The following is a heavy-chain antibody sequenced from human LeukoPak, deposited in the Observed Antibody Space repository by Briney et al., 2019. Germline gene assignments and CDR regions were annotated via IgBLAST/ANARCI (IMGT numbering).Heavy chain of an antibody. V-gene: IGHV3-74*01. CDR2: INTDGSYS. Sequence: GESLGLSCAASGFTFSYFWMHWFRQTPGKGLVWVSCINTDGSYSTYADSVKGRFTISRDNVRNTLYLQMNSLRAEDSAVYYCAREDYDILTGYYDAGDNWFDPWGQGTLVTVSS. D-gene: IGHD3-9*01. CDR1: GFTFSYFW. CDR3: AREDYDILTGYYDAGDNWFDP. J-gene: IGHJ5*02.